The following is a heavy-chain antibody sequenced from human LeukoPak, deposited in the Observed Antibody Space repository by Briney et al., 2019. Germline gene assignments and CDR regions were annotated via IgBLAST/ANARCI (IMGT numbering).Heavy chain of an antibody. CDR2: ISSNGGST. CDR3: ARGGSPPEALGDALDI. V-gene: IGHV3-64*04. J-gene: IGHJ3*02. Sequence: GGSLRLSCSASGFTFSSYAMHWVRQAPGKGLEYVSAISSNGGSTYYADSVKGRFTISRDNAKNTLYLQMNSLRVEDTAVYYCARGGSPPEALGDALDIWGQGTMVTVSS. CDR1: GFTFSSYA. D-gene: IGHD1-26*01.